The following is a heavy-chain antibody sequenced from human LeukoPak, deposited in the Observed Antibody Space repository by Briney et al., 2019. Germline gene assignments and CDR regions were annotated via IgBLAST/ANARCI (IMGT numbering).Heavy chain of an antibody. Sequence: ASVKVSCKASGGTFISYAISWVRQAPGQGLEWMGGVIPIFGTANYAQKFQGRVTITADKSTSTAYMELSSLRSEDTAVYYCAVREPVVPAAMWGGVDYWGQGTLVTVSS. V-gene: IGHV1-69*06. CDR3: AVREPVVPAAMWGGVDY. CDR1: GGTFISYA. CDR2: VIPIFGTA. J-gene: IGHJ4*02. D-gene: IGHD2-2*01.